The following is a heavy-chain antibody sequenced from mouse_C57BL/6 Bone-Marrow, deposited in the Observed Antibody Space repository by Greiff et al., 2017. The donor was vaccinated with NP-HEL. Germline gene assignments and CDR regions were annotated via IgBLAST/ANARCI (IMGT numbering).Heavy chain of an antibody. CDR1: GFTFSSYA. D-gene: IGHD1-1*01. CDR3: ARVGLLRGGFAY. J-gene: IGHJ3*01. CDR2: ISDGGSYT. Sequence: EVQLMESGGGLVKPGGSLKLSCAASGFTFSSYAMSWVRQTPEKRLEWVATISDGGSYTYYPDNVKGRFTISRDNAKNNLYLQMSHLTSEDTAMYYCARVGLLRGGFAYWGQGTLVTVSA. V-gene: IGHV5-4*01.